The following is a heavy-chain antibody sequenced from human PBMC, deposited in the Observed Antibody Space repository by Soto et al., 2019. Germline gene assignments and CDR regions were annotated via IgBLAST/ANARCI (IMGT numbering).Heavy chain of an antibody. J-gene: IGHJ2*01. D-gene: IGHD3-22*01. CDR3: AHSVYDSSGYYAAYWYFDL. V-gene: IGHV2-5*02. Sequence: QITLKESGPTLVKPTQTLTLTCTFSGFSLSTSGVGVGWIRQPPGKALEWLALIYWDDDKRYSPSLKSRLTITKDTSKNHVVLTMTNMDPVDTATYYCAHSVYDSSGYYAAYWYFDLWGRGTLVTVSS. CDR1: GFSLSTSGVG. CDR2: IYWDDDK.